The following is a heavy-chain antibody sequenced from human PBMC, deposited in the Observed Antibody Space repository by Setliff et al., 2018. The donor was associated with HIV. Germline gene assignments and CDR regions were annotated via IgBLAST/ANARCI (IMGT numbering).Heavy chain of an antibody. CDR3: ARGLGHYGSGSSLPLGY. J-gene: IGHJ4*02. Sequence: PSETLSLTCDVYGGSFSGFYWTWIRQPPGKGPEWIGEINHSGNTNYNPSLNSRVLISVDTSKNQFSLKMLSVTAADTAVYYCARGLGHYGSGSSLPLGYWGQGTLVTVSS. V-gene: IGHV4-34*01. CDR1: GGSFSGFY. D-gene: IGHD3-10*01. CDR2: INHSGNT.